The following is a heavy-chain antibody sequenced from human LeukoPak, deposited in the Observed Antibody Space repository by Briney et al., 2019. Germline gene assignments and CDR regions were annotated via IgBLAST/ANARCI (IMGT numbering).Heavy chain of an antibody. Sequence: SETLSLTCTVSGGSISSSSYYWGWIRQPPGKGLEWIGSIYYSGSTHYNPSLKSRVTISVDTSKNQFSLKLSSVTAADTAVYYCARDREGRDGYNSYYYYYMDVWGKGTTVTVSS. J-gene: IGHJ6*03. CDR3: ARDREGRDGYNSYYYYYMDV. CDR1: GGSISSSSYY. D-gene: IGHD5-24*01. CDR2: IYYSGST. V-gene: IGHV4-39*07.